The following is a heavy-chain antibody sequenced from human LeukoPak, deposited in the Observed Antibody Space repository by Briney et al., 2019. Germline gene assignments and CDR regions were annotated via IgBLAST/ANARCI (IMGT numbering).Heavy chain of an antibody. CDR2: IRYDGSHE. V-gene: IGHV3-30*02. J-gene: IGHJ4*02. D-gene: IGHD1/OR15-1a*01. Sequence: GGSLRLSCAASGFTFSNFGVHWVRQAPGKGLEWVAFIRYDGSHEYYADSVKGRVTISRDNSKNTMYLQMTSLRVEDTAVYYCAVLNNAYFDYWGQGTLVSVSS. CDR3: AVLNNAYFDY. CDR1: GFTFSNFG.